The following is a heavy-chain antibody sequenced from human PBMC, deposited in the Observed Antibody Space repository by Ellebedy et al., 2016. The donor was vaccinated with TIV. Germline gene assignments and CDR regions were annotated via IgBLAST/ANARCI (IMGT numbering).Heavy chain of an antibody. CDR2: IFTSGST. J-gene: IGHJ4*02. CDR3: ARDTVTANWGPLFDY. Sequence: MPSETLSLTCTVSGGSISSYFWSWIRQPAGEGLEWIGRIFTSGSTNFNPSLKSRVTMSVDTSKNQFSLKLSSVTAADTAVYYCARDTVTANWGPLFDYWGQGTLVTVSS. CDR1: GGSISSYF. V-gene: IGHV4-4*07. D-gene: IGHD7-27*01.